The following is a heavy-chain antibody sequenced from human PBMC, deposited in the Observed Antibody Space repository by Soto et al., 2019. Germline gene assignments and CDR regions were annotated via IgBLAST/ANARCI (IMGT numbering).Heavy chain of an antibody. D-gene: IGHD6-19*01. Sequence: GGSLRLSCAASGFTFSSYGMHWVRQAPGKGLEWVAVISYDGSNKYYADSVKGRFTISRDNSKNTLYLQMNSLRAEDTAVYYCAKDRGKQWLVSYYFDYWGQGTLVTVSS. V-gene: IGHV3-30*18. J-gene: IGHJ4*02. CDR2: ISYDGSNK. CDR3: AKDRGKQWLVSYYFDY. CDR1: GFTFSSYG.